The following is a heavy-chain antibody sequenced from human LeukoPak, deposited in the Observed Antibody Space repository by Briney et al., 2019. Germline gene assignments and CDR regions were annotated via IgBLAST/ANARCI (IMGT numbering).Heavy chain of an antibody. D-gene: IGHD6-13*01. J-gene: IGHJ4*02. CDR2: TYYRSKWYN. V-gene: IGHV6-1*01. CDR1: GDSVSSNSAA. Sequence: SQTLSLTCAISGDSVSSNSAAWNWIRQSPSRGLEWLGRTYYRSKWYNDYAVSVKSRITINPDTSKNQFSLKLSSVTAADTAVYYCARGRELRSWYSLGGYFDYWGQGTLVTVSS. CDR3: ARGRELRSWYSLGGYFDY.